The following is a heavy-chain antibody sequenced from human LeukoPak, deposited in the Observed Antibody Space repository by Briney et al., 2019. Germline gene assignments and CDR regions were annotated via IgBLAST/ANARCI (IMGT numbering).Heavy chain of an antibody. CDR1: GGSISSYY. J-gene: IGHJ6*03. V-gene: IGHV4-59*01. CDR3: ARVQSRLYYYYYYMDV. Sequence: SETLSLTCTVSGGSISSYYWSWIRQPPGKGLEWIGYIYYSGSTNYNPSLKSRVTISVDTSKNQFSLKLSSVTAADTAVYYCARVQSRLYYYYYYMDVRGKGTTVTVSS. CDR2: IYYSGST.